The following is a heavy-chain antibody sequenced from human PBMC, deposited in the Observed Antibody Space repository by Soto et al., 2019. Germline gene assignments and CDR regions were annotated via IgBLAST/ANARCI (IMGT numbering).Heavy chain of an antibody. V-gene: IGHV3-23*01. Sequence: EVQLLESGGDLVQPGGSPRLSCAASGFTFSTYAMSWVRQAPGKGLEWVSAISGSGSSRYYADSAKGRFTISRDNSKNTLFLQLNSLRAEDTAVYYCAKELLRLGESLERYFDYWGQGTLVTASS. CDR2: ISGSGSSR. D-gene: IGHD3-10*01. J-gene: IGHJ4*02. CDR3: AKELLRLGESLERYFDY. CDR1: GFTFSTYA.